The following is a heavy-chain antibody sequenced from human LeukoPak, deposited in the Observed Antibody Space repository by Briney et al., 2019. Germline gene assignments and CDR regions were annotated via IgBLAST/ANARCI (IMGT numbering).Heavy chain of an antibody. CDR2: ISGSGGST. CDR3: AKDPRSPSWFDP. V-gene: IGHV3-23*01. J-gene: IGHJ5*02. D-gene: IGHD3-10*01. CDR1: GFTFSSYA. Sequence: GGSLRLSCAASGFTFSSYAMSWVRQAPGKGLGWVSAISGSGGSTYYADSVKGRFTISRDNSKNTLYLQMNSLRAEDTAVYYCAKDPRSPSWFDPWGQGTLVTVSS.